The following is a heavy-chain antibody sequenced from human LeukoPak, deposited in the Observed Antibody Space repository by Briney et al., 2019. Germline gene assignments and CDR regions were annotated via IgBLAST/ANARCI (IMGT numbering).Heavy chain of an antibody. Sequence: VASVKVSCKASGGTFSSYAISWVRQAPGQGLEWMGGIIPIFGTANYAQKLQGRVTITADESTSTAYMELSSLRSEDTAVYYCARGSVDYGGNTRVTEFDYWGQGTLVTVSS. CDR2: IIPIFGTA. V-gene: IGHV1-69*13. J-gene: IGHJ4*02. CDR3: ARGSVDYGGNTRVTEFDY. D-gene: IGHD4-23*01. CDR1: GGTFSSYA.